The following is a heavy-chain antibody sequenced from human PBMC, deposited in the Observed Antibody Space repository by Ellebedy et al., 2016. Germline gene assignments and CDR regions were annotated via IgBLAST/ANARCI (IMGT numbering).Heavy chain of an antibody. Sequence: SETLSLTXTVSGGSINNYYWSWIRQPPGKGLEWIGYIYYSGSTNYNPSLKSRVFISVDTSKNQFSLKLNSVTAADTAMYYCARGGGTFDYWGQGTPVTVSS. CDR1: GGSINNYY. V-gene: IGHV4-59*01. CDR3: ARGGGTFDY. J-gene: IGHJ4*02. CDR2: IYYSGST. D-gene: IGHD1-26*01.